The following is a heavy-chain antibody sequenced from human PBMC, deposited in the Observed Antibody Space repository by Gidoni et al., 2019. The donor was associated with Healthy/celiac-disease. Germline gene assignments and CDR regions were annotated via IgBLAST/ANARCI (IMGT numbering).Heavy chain of an antibody. J-gene: IGHJ4*02. D-gene: IGHD3-22*01. V-gene: IGHV3-30*18. CDR3: AKEYYDSSGSYFDY. CDR1: GFTFRSYG. Sequence: QVQLVESGGGVVQPGRSLRLSCAASGFTFRSYGMHWVRQAPGKGLEWVAVISYDGSNKYYADSVKGRFTISRDNSKNTLYLQMNSLRAEDTAVYYCAKEYYDSSGSYFDYWGQGTLVTVSS. CDR2: ISYDGSNK.